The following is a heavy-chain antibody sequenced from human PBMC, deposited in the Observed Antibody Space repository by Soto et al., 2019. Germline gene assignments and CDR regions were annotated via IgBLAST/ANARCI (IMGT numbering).Heavy chain of an antibody. J-gene: IGHJ4*02. CDR2: IITLFGTA. CDR1: GGTFSSHS. D-gene: IGHD5-12*01. Sequence: VQLMQSGAEVKQPGSSVKVSCKASGGTFSSHSINWVRQAPGQGLEWMGGIITLFGTANYAQNFQGRVTITADQSTKTAYMELNSLSSDDTAVYYCAREVGYGYFSAALLDWGQGTLVTVSS. V-gene: IGHV1-69*01. CDR3: AREVGYGYFSAALLD.